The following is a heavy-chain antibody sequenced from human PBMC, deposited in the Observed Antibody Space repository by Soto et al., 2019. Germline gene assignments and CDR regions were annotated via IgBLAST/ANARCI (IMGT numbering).Heavy chain of an antibody. CDR1: GFTFSSYA. CDR3: AKAWRTFDY. CDR2: ISGGGGGT. V-gene: IGHV3-23*01. Sequence: GGSLRLSCAASGFTFSSYAMSWVRQAPGQGLEWVSSISGGGGGTYYADSVKGRFTISRDNSKNTLYLQMNSLRAEDTAVYYCAKAWRTFDYWGQGTLVTVSS. J-gene: IGHJ4*02.